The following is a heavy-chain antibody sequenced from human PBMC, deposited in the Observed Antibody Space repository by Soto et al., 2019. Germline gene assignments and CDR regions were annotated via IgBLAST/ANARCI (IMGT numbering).Heavy chain of an antibody. Sequence: RGASLKISCKGSGYNFTTFWIGWVRQVPGKGLEWMGIIYPGDSETKYSPDFEGQVTISADRSTNTAYLQWRSLRASDTAMYYCARLGFPGAIYFDSWGLGTLVTVS. J-gene: IGHJ4*02. CDR1: GYNFTTFW. CDR2: IYPGDSET. V-gene: IGHV5-51*01. CDR3: ARLGFPGAIYFDS.